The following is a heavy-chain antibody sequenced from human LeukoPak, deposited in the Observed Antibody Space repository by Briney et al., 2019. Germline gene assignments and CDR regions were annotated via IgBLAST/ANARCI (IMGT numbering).Heavy chain of an antibody. V-gene: IGHV4-59*12. J-gene: IGHJ4*02. Sequence: SEALSLTCTVSGGSISSYYWSWIRQPPGKGLEWIGCIYYSGSTNYNPSLESRVTISVDTSKNQFSLKLSSVTAADTAVYYCARGYCTNAVCSLGPTQAWGQGTLVTVSS. CDR3: ARGYCTNAVCSLGPTQA. CDR1: GGSISSYY. D-gene: IGHD2-8*01. CDR2: IYYSGST.